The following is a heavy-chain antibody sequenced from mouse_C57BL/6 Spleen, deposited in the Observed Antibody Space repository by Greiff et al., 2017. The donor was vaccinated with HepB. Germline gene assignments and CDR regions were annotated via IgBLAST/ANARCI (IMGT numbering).Heavy chain of an antibody. V-gene: IGHV5-4*03. Sequence: DVMLVESGGGLVKPGGSLKLSCAASGFTFSSYAMSWVRQTPEKRLEWVATISDGGSYTYYPDNVKGRFTISRDNAKNNLYLQMSHLKSEDTAMYYCARGLLAYYFDYWGQGTTLTVSS. CDR1: GFTFSSYA. D-gene: IGHD1-1*01. CDR2: ISDGGSYT. CDR3: ARGLLAYYFDY. J-gene: IGHJ2*01.